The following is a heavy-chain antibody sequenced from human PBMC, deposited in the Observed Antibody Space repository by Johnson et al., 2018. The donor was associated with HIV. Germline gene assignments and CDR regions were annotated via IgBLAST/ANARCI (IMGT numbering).Heavy chain of an antibody. CDR3: ARGGSSWYYLDAFDL. CDR2: ISYDGSNK. Sequence: QVQLVESGGGVVQPGRSLRLSCAASGFTFSSYAMHWVRQAPGKGLEWVAVISYDGSNKYYADSVKGRFTISRDNAKNSLYLQMNSLRAEDTAVYYCARGGSSWYYLDAFDLWGQGTMVAVSS. V-gene: IGHV3-30-3*01. D-gene: IGHD6-13*01. CDR1: GFTFSSYA. J-gene: IGHJ3*01.